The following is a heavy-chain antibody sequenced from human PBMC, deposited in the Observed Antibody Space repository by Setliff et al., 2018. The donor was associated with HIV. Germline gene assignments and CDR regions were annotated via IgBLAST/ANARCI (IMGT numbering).Heavy chain of an antibody. Sequence: PGESLKISCKGSGYSFTSYWIAWVRQKPGKGLEWMGIIFPGDSKMRYSPSFQGRVTLSVDKSISTAYLQWSSLQTSDSGMYYCARGVAALTASFDYWGQGSQVTVS. D-gene: IGHD2-21*02. CDR2: IFPGDSKM. CDR1: GYSFTSYW. V-gene: IGHV5-51*01. CDR3: ARGVAALTASFDY. J-gene: IGHJ4*02.